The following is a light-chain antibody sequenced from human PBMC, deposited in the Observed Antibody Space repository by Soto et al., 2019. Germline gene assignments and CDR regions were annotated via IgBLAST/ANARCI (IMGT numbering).Light chain of an antibody. V-gene: IGLV1-51*01. CDR2: DND. CDR3: GTWDSSLSVRI. J-gene: IGLJ2*01. Sequence: QSVLTQPPSVSAAPGQRVTISCSGSSSNIGNQYVSWYQQLPGTAPKLLIYDNDKRPSGIPDRFSGSKSGTSATLGITGLQTGDAADYYCGTWDSSLSVRIFGGGTKLTVL. CDR1: SSNIGNQY.